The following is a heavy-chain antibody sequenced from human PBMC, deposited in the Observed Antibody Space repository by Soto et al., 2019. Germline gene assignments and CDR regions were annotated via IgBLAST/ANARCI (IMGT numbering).Heavy chain of an antibody. D-gene: IGHD2-21*01. J-gene: IGHJ6*02. CDR2: IYYGGST. CDR3: ARHLYGGRVVIYGMDV. Sequence: SETLSLTCTVSCDSISTDYWSWIRQSPGKGLEWIGFIYYGGSTNYNPSLKSRVTISVDTPKNQFSLKLSSVTAADTAVYYCARHLYGGRVVIYGMDVWGQGTTVT. CDR1: CDSISTDY. V-gene: IGHV4-59*08.